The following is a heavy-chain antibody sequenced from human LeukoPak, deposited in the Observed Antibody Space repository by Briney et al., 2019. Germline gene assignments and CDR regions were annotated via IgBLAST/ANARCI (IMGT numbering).Heavy chain of an antibody. J-gene: IGHJ6*02. V-gene: IGHV4-4*07. CDR1: GFSIGTYF. CDR3: ARGTFGSSLPGVSVDV. Sequence: SETLSLTCAVSGFSIGTYFWSWVRQPAGKGLEWIGRISTTGRTHYNPSLKSRVTMSIDTSKNQFSLELNSVTAADTAVHYCARGTFGSSLPGVSVDVWGQGTTVTVSS. D-gene: IGHD6-13*01. CDR2: ISTTGRT.